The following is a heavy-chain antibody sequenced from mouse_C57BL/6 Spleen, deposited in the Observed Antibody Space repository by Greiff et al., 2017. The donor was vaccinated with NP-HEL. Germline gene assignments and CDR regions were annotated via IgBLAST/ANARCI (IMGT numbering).Heavy chain of an antibody. J-gene: IGHJ4*01. CDR2: INPNNGGT. CDR3: ARLTTVVAGDYYAMDY. CDR1: GYTFTDYN. Sequence: EVQLQQSGPELVKPGASVKIPCKASGYTFTDYNMDWVKQSHGKSLEWIGDINPNNGGTIYNQKFKGKATLTVDKSSSTAYMELRSLTSEDTAVYYCARLTTVVAGDYYAMDYWGQGTSVTVSS. D-gene: IGHD1-1*01. V-gene: IGHV1-18*01.